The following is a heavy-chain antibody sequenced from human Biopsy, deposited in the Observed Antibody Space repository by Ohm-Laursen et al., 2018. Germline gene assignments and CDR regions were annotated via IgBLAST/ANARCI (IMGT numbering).Heavy chain of an antibody. D-gene: IGHD1-26*01. CDR1: GFDFSDYS. CDR2: VTTTSSYI. V-gene: IGHV3-21*01. Sequence: GSLRLSCAASGFDFSDYSMSWVRQAPGKGLEWVSSVTTTSSYIYYADSVKGRFTISRDNAKNSLYLHMNSLRAEDTAVYYCARLNSGTYDASDLWGQGTMVIVS. J-gene: IGHJ3*01. CDR3: ARLNSGTYDASDL.